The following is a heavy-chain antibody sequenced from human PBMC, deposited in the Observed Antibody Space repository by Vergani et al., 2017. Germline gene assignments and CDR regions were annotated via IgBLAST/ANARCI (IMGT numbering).Heavy chain of an antibody. CDR1: GGSFNAYH. Sequence: QVQLQESGPGLVKPPGTLSLTCAVYGGSFNAYHWNWIRQPPGKGLEWIGEINHSGNNNYNPSLKSRVTMSVHTSKNQFSLKLRSVTAADTAVYFCARGNRIAARRLNYFDYWGQGALVTVSS. J-gene: IGHJ4*02. V-gene: IGHV4-34*10. CDR3: ARGNRIAARRLNYFDY. D-gene: IGHD6-6*01. CDR2: INHSGNN.